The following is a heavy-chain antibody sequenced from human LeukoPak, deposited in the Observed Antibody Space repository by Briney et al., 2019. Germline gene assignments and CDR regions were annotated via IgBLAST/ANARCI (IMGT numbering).Heavy chain of an antibody. CDR2: MSPNNGNT. Sequence: ASVTVSCTTSGYTFTNYDINWVRQATGQGLEWLGWMSPNNGNTGYAQKFQGRATMTRDTSINTAYMELSSLRSEDTAVYYCASNPPRTGDFNSWGQGALVTVSS. J-gene: IGHJ4*02. V-gene: IGHV1-8*01. CDR1: GYTFTNYD. CDR3: ASNPPRTGDFNS. D-gene: IGHD7-27*01.